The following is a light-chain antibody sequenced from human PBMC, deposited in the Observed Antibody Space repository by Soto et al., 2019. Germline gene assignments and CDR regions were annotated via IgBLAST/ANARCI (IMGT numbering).Light chain of an antibody. J-gene: IGLJ3*02. CDR3: TSYTTSCPLEV. V-gene: IGLV2-14*01. CDR1: SSDIGTYDY. CDR2: EVI. Sequence: QSALTQPASVSGSPGQSITISGTGTSSDIGTYDYVSWYQLHTGKAPKLMIYEVINRPSGMSKRFSGSQSGKTASLTISGFQAEDEADYYCTSYTTSCPLEVSGGGTKLTVL.